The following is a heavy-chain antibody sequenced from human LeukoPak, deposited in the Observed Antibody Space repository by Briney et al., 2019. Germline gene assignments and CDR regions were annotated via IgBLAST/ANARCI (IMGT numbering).Heavy chain of an antibody. J-gene: IGHJ4*02. Sequence: GGSLRLSCSASGFTFSTYAMSWVRQAPGKGLEWVSLISGSGGTTYFADSVKGRFTISRDNSKNTLYLQMNSLRAEDTAVYYCAAVATDFDYWGQGTLVTDSS. CDR1: GFTFSTYA. CDR2: ISGSGGTT. D-gene: IGHD4-11*01. CDR3: AAVATDFDY. V-gene: IGHV3-23*01.